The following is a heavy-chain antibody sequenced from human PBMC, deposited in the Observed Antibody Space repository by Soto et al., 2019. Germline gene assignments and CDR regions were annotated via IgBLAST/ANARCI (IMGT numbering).Heavy chain of an antibody. CDR1: GGSISNYY. CDR3: ARMSLFYFFDS. CDR2: IYTSGST. Sequence: SETLSLTCTVSGGSISNYYWSWIRQPAGKGLEWIGRIYTSGSTDYNPSLKSRVTISIDTSKNQFSLRLSSVTAADTAVYYCARMSLFYFFDSWGQGTLVTVSS. J-gene: IGHJ4*01. D-gene: IGHD3-10*01. V-gene: IGHV4-4*07.